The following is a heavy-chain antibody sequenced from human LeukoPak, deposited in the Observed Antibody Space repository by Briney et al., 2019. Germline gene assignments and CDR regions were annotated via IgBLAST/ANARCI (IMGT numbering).Heavy chain of an antibody. D-gene: IGHD5-12*01. CDR2: ISAYNGNT. CDR3: ARDGNSGYDYYYYYGMDV. J-gene: IGHJ6*04. CDR1: GYTFTSYG. Sequence: ASVKVSCKASGYTFTSYGISWVRQAPGQGLEWMGWISAYNGNTNYAQKLQGRVTMTTDTSTSTAYMELRSLRSDDTAVYYCARDGNSGYDYYYYYGMDVWGKGTTVTVSS. V-gene: IGHV1-18*04.